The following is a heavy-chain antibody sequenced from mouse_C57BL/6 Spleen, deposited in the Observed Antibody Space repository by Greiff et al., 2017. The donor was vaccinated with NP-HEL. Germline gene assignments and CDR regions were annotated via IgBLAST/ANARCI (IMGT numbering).Heavy chain of an antibody. CDR3: AGTTGGGAMDY. CDR2: IYPSDSET. CDR1: GYTFTSYW. V-gene: IGHV1-61*01. D-gene: IGHD1-1*01. Sequence: QVQLQQPGAELVRPGSSVKLSCKASGYTFTSYWMDWVKQRPGQGLEWIGNIYPSDSETHYNQKFKDKATLTVDKSSSTAYMQLSSLTSEDSAVYYCAGTTGGGAMDYWGQGTSVTVSS. J-gene: IGHJ4*01.